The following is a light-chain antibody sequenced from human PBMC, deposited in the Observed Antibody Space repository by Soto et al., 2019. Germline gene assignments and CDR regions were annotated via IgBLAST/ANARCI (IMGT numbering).Light chain of an antibody. Sequence: QSVLTQPPSASGTPGQRVTISCSGSSSNIGSNTVNWYQQLPGTAPKLLIYSNNQRPSGVPDRFSGSKSGTSASLAISGLQSEDEADYYCAAWDASLNGYAFGTGTKVTVL. CDR3: AAWDASLNGYA. CDR2: SNN. CDR1: SSNIGSNT. V-gene: IGLV1-44*01. J-gene: IGLJ1*01.